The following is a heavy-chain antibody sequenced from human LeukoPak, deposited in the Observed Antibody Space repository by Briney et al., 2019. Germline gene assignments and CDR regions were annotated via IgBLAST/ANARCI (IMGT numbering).Heavy chain of an antibody. CDR1: GYTFTSYG. Sequence: ASVKVSCKASGYTFTSYGISWVRQAPGQGLEWMGWISAYNGNTNYAQKLQGRVTMTTDTSTSTAYMELRSLRSDDTAVYYCASSSLTAWAFDIWGQGKMVTVSS. CDR3: ASSSLTAWAFDI. D-gene: IGHD6-13*01. V-gene: IGHV1-18*01. J-gene: IGHJ3*02. CDR2: ISAYNGNT.